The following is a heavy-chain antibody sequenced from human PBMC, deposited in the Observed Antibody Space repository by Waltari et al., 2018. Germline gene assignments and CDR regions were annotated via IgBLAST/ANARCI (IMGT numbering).Heavy chain of an antibody. Sequence: QVQLVQSGAEVKKPGSSVKVSCKASGGTFSSYAISWVRQAPGQGLEWMGGIIPILGIANSAQKFQGRVTITADKSTSTAYMELSSLRSEDTAVYYCARGGQYYDSSGLGAFDIWGQGTMVTVSS. D-gene: IGHD3-22*01. J-gene: IGHJ3*02. CDR3: ARGGQYYDSSGLGAFDI. CDR2: IIPILGIA. CDR1: GGTFSSYA. V-gene: IGHV1-69*10.